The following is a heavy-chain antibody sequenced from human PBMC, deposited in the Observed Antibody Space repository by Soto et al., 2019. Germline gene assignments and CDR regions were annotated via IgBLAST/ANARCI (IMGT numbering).Heavy chain of an antibody. V-gene: IGHV3-23*01. CDR2: ISGSGGST. CDR3: ARDSPYSSSSRDYYYYGMDV. Sequence: EVQLLESGGGLVQPGGSLRLSCAASGFTFSSYAMSWVRQAPGKGLEWVSAISGSGGSTYYADSVKGRFTISRDNSKNTLYLQMNSLRAEDTAVYYCARDSPYSSSSRDYYYYGMDVWGQGTTVTVSS. J-gene: IGHJ6*02. D-gene: IGHD6-6*01. CDR1: GFTFSSYA.